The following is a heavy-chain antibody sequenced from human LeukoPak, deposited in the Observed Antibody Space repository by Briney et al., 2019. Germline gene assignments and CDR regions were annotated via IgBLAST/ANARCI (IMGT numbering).Heavy chain of an antibody. V-gene: IGHV3-7*01. Sequence: GGSLRLSCAASGFTFSNYYMTWVRQSPGKGLEWVAIIKPGGSDKYYVDSVKGRFTISRDNAKNSLYLQMSGLRAEDTAVYYCARGGHRQKEFWGQGTLVTVSS. CDR3: ARGGHRQKEF. J-gene: IGHJ4*02. CDR2: IKPGGSDK. CDR1: GFTFSNYY. D-gene: IGHD3-10*01.